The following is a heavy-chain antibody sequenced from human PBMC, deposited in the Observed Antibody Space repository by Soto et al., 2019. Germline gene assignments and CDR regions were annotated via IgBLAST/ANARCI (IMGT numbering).Heavy chain of an antibody. CDR3: VTRDNSKFY. Sequence: QVQLQESGPGLVKPSGTLSLTCAVSGVSISSHDWWTWVRQPPGKGLGWIGESHQSGSTNYNSSLESRVTIEVDTSKNQFSLKLRSVTVADTAVYYCVTRDNSKFYWGQGTLVTVSS. CDR2: SHQSGST. J-gene: IGHJ4*02. D-gene: IGHD6-13*01. V-gene: IGHV4-4*02. CDR1: GVSISSHDW.